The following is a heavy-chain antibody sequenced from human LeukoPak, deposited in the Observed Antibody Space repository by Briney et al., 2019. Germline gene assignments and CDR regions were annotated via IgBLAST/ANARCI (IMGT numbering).Heavy chain of an antibody. CDR1: GYSFTSYD. D-gene: IGHD3-16*01. J-gene: IGHJ5*02. V-gene: IGHV1-8*01. CDR3: ARGPALHSKGGGGGWCAP. CDR2: MNPNSGHT. Sequence: GASVKVSCKASGYSFTSYDIHWVRQAAGHGLEWMGWMNPNSGHTGHAQKFQGRVTMTGDTSMTTAYMELSGLTSEDTAMYYCARGPALHSKGGGGGWCAPWGQEPRVPV.